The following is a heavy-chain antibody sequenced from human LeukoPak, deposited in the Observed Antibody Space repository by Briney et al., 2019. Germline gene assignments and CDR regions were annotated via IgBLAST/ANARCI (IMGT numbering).Heavy chain of an antibody. D-gene: IGHD3-22*01. CDR2: IGYEGVHK. CDR3: AKDLHGGYSSDY. CDR1: GFTFNNFG. J-gene: IGHJ4*02. V-gene: IGHV3-30*02. Sequence: GGSLRLSCAASGFTFNNFGMHWVRQAPGKGLEWVAFIGYEGVHKYYADSVKGRFTISKDNSKATLYLQMNSLRPEDTAVYYCAKDLHGGYSSDYWGQGTLDTVSS.